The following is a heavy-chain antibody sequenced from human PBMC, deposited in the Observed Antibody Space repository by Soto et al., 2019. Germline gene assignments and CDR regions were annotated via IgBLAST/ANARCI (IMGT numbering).Heavy chain of an antibody. CDR1: GYTFTSYG. V-gene: IGHV1-18*01. Sequence: XSVKVSFNASGYTFTSYGISWVRQAPGQGLEWMGWISAYNGNTNYAQKLQGRVTMTTDTSTSTAYMDMRSLRSDDTAVYYCARGPSVVRFDFDYWGQGTLVTV. J-gene: IGHJ4*02. CDR3: ARGPSVVRFDFDY. D-gene: IGHD2-15*01. CDR2: ISAYNGNT.